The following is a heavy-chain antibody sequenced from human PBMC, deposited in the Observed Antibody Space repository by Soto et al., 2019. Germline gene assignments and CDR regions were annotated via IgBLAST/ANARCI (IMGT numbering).Heavy chain of an antibody. V-gene: IGHV3-30*18. CDR2: ISYDGSNE. D-gene: IGHD2-15*01. Sequence: QVQLVESGGGVVQPGRSLRLSCAGSGFTFSNYGLHWVRQAPGKGPEWVAAISYDGSNEYYADSVKGRFTISRDKSKNMLYLQRDSLRPEDTAVYYCAKDGAPRYCTRSSCHPAGAYWGQGTLVTVSS. CDR3: AKDGAPRYCTRSSCHPAGAY. J-gene: IGHJ4*02. CDR1: GFTFSNYG.